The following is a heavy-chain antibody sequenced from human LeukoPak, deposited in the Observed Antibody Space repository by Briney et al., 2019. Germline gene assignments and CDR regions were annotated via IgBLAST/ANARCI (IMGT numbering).Heavy chain of an antibody. CDR1: GFTFSDYY. V-gene: IGHV3-11*04. CDR2: ISSSGSTI. J-gene: IGHJ6*03. CDR3: ARVPPPLYARNKAGGYYYYYMDV. D-gene: IGHD2-2*02. Sequence: KSGGSLRLSCAASGFTFSDYYMSWIRQVPGKGLEWVSYISSSGSTIYYADSVKGRFTISRDNAKNSLYLQMNSLRAEDTAVYYCARVPPPLYARNKAGGYYYYYMDVWGKGTTVTVSS.